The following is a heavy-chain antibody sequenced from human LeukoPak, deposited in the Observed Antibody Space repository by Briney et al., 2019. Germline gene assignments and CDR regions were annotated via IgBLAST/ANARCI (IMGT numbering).Heavy chain of an antibody. V-gene: IGHV3-30*04. Sequence: AGGSLRLSCAASGFTFSSYAMHWVRQAPGKGLEWVAVISYDGSNKYYADSVKGRFTISRDNSKNTLYLQMNSLRAEDTAVYYCARLSIARGAYYFDYWGQGTLVTVSS. CDR3: ARLSIARGAYYFDY. J-gene: IGHJ4*02. CDR2: ISYDGSNK. CDR1: GFTFSSYA. D-gene: IGHD6-6*01.